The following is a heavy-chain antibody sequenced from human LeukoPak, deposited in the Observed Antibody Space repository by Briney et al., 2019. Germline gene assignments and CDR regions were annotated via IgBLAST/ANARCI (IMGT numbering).Heavy chain of an antibody. CDR2: FRGNGET. J-gene: IGHJ4*02. CDR3: AKVSWVSSTDAAR. Sequence: GGALILSCAASGLSFSSFAMGWVRQGPARGLEGVSSFRGNGETFYADSVKGRFTLSRDSSRNTVYVEVHNLRVEDRAVYYCAKVSWVSSTDAARWGQGTLVTVSS. D-gene: IGHD6-25*01. V-gene: IGHV3-23*01. CDR1: GLSFSSFA.